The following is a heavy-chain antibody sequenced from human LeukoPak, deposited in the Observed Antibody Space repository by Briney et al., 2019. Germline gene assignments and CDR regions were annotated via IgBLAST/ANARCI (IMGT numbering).Heavy chain of an antibody. D-gene: IGHD4-17*01. Sequence: ASGKVSCKASGYSFTSYGITWVRQAPGQGLEWMGWISGYNGNTKYAQKFQGRVTMTTDTSTSTAYMELRSLRSDDTAVYYCARDYGDYPSYWGQGTLVNVSS. CDR2: ISGYNGNT. CDR3: ARDYGDYPSY. V-gene: IGHV1-18*01. CDR1: GYSFTSYG. J-gene: IGHJ4*02.